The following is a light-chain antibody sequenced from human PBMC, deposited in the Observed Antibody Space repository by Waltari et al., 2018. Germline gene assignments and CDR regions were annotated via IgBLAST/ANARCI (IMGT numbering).Light chain of an antibody. Sequence: DLVMTQSPLSIPVTPGKPPYIPCSPGQSLLHSNGNNYLGWYLQKPGQSPQLLIYLGFTRASGVPDRFSGSGSGTDFTLKISRVEAEDVGVYYCMQSLQTPITFGQGTRLEI. V-gene: IGKV2-28*01. CDR3: MQSLQTPIT. J-gene: IGKJ5*01. CDR2: LGF. CDR1: QSLLHSNGNNY.